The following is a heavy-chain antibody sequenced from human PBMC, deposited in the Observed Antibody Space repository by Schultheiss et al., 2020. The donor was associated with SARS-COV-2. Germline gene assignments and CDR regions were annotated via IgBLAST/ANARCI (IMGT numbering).Heavy chain of an antibody. V-gene: IGHV3-33*03. Sequence: GGSLRLSCAASGFTFSGYGMHWVRQAPGKGLEWVAVIWYDGSNEYYADSVKGRFTISRDNAKNSLYLQMNSLRAEDTAVYYCARGRDAFDIWGQGTMVTVSS. CDR1: GFTFSGYG. CDR2: IWYDGSNE. D-gene: IGHD3-16*01. J-gene: IGHJ3*02. CDR3: ARGRDAFDI.